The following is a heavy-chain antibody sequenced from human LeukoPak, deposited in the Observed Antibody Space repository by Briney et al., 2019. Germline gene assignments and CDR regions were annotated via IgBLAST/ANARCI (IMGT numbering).Heavy chain of an antibody. J-gene: IGHJ6*02. D-gene: IGHD5-12*01. CDR3: ARDTSADSGYEICGMDV. V-gene: IGHV4-30-4*01. CDR1: GGSISSGDYY. Sequence: TLSLTCTVSGGSISSGDYYWSWIRQPPGKGLEWIGYIYYSGSTYYNPSLKSRVTISVDTSKNQFSLKLSSVTVADTAVYYCARDTSADSGYEICGMDVWGQGTTVTVSS. CDR2: IYYSGST.